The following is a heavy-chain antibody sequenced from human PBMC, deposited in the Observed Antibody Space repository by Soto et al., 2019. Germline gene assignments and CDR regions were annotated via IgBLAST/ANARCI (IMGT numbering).Heavy chain of an antibody. V-gene: IGHV4-61*01. CDR2: INYRGTT. Sequence: PSETLSLTCTVSGDSINSGNFYCSWIRQPPGKGLEWIASINYRGTTNYNPSLESRVTISIDTSKNQISLKLRSVTAAATAVYYCARNRQSSDSNFGMDVWGRGITVTDS. D-gene: IGHD6-19*01. J-gene: IGHJ6*02. CDR3: ARNRQSSDSNFGMDV. CDR1: GDSINSGNFY.